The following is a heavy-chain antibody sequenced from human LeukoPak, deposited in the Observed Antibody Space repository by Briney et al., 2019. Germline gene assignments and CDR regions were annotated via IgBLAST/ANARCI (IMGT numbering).Heavy chain of an antibody. CDR3: AREDGYSYGYDYYYMDV. V-gene: IGHV1-69*13. Sequence: GASVKVSCKASGGTFSSYAISWVRQAPGQGLEWMGGIIPIFGTANYAQKFQGRVTITADESTSTAYMELSSLRSEDTAVYYCAREDGYSYGYDYYYMDVWGKGTTVTASS. J-gene: IGHJ6*03. D-gene: IGHD5-18*01. CDR1: GGTFSSYA. CDR2: IIPIFGTA.